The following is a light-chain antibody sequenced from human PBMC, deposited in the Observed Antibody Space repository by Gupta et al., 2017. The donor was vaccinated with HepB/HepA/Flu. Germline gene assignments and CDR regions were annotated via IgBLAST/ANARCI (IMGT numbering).Light chain of an antibody. CDR2: GNN. Sequence: QPVLTQPPSVSGAQGQRVTISCTGSSSNIGAGYGVHWYQQLPGAAPKLLIYGNNNRPSGVPDRFSGSRSGTSASLAITGLQAEDEADYYCQTYDTSLSAYVFATGTKVTVL. J-gene: IGLJ1*01. CDR3: QTYDTSLSAYV. CDR1: SSNIGAGYG. V-gene: IGLV1-40*01.